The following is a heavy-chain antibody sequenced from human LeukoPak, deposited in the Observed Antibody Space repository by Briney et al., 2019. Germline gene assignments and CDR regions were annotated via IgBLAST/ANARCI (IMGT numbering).Heavy chain of an antibody. V-gene: IGHV3-23*01. J-gene: IGHJ4*02. CDR2: ISGSGGST. CDR3: AKNYYDSSGYYDGSGGDGY. CDR1: GFTFSSYA. D-gene: IGHD3-22*01. Sequence: GGSLRLSCAASGFTFSSYAMSWVRQAPGKGLEWVSAISGSGGSTYCADSVKGRFTISRDNSKNTLYLQMNSLRAEDTAVYYCAKNYYDSSGYYDGSGGDGYWGQGTLVTVSS.